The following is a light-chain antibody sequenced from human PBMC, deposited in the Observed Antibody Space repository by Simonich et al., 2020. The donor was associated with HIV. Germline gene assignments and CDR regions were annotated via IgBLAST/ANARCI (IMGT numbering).Light chain of an antibody. J-gene: IGKJ1*01. V-gene: IGKV2-30*02. CDR3: MQGTLWWT. CDR2: KVS. CDR1: QSLVHSDGNTY. Sequence: DIVMTQSPLSLPVTLGQPASISCRSSQSLVHSDGNTYLNWYHQRPSQSPRRLIYKVSNRDSGVPDRFSGSGSDTDFTLKISRVEAEDVGIYYCMQGTLWWTFGQGTKVEIK.